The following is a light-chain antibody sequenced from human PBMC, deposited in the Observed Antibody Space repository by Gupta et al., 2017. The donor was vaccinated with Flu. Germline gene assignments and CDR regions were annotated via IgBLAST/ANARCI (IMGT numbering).Light chain of an antibody. CDR1: QSVRSSY. Sequence: GERATLSCRTSQSVRSSYLAWYQLRPGQAPRLLIFGAYSRATGIPDRFSGSGSGTDFTLTISRLEPEDYGIFYCQYFDKSPTFGGGTKVES. CDR2: GAY. J-gene: IGKJ4*01. CDR3: QYFDKSPT. V-gene: IGKV3-20*01.